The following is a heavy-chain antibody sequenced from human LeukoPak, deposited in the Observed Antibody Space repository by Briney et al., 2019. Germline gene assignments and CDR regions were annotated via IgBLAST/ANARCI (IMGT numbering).Heavy chain of an antibody. CDR3: ARQRTVVTPEFFDY. V-gene: IGHV4-39*01. CDR2: ISYSGST. D-gene: IGHD4-23*01. CDR1: GGSLSFYY. Sequence: PSETLSLTCGVSGGSLSFYYWSWIRQPPGKGLEWIGSISYSGSTKYNPSLKSRITISVDTSKNHFSLKLNSVTAADTAIYYCARQRTVVTPEFFDYWGQGTLVIVSS. J-gene: IGHJ4*02.